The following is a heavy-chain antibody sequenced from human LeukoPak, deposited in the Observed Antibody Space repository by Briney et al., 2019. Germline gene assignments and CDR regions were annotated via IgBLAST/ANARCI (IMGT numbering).Heavy chain of an antibody. CDR1: GGSISSYY. V-gene: IGHV4-59*01. Sequence: SETLSLTCTVSGGSISSYYWSWIRLPPGKGLEWIGYLSKSGNTNYSPSLKSRVTIIGDTSKNQFFLKLSSVTAADTAVYYCARARYVNSFYAFDIWGQGTLVTVSS. CDR2: LSKSGNT. D-gene: IGHD3-9*01. J-gene: IGHJ3*02. CDR3: ARARYVNSFYAFDI.